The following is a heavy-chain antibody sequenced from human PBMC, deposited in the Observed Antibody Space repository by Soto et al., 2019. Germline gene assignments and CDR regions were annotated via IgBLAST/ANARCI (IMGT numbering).Heavy chain of an antibody. V-gene: IGHV4-31*03. D-gene: IGHD3-10*01. Sequence: SETLSLTCSVSDDSLTTNKYAWTWIRQNPEKGLEWIGYVYSNGNTRSSPSLQSRVSMSVDTSKSHFSLRLSSVTAADTAVYFCARASYFRPSGSYYFVSWGQGTLVTVSS. CDR3: ARASYFRPSGSYYFVS. CDR1: DDSLTTNKYA. J-gene: IGHJ4*02. CDR2: VYSNGNT.